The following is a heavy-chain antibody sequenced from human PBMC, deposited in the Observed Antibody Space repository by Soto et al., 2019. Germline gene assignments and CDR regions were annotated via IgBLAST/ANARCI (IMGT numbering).Heavy chain of an antibody. CDR3: DKDRPRRTSGYFFDY. CDR2: VSASGLNT. Sequence: EVQLLESGGKLVQPGGSLTLSCAASGFTFSTYAMAWVRQAPGKGLEWVSGVSASGLNTDYADPVKGRFYISRDNSKNTVSLHMNSLRAEHTAIYYSDKDRPRRTSGYFFDYRGQGTPVTVSS. CDR1: GFTFSTYA. V-gene: IGHV3-23*01. D-gene: IGHD1-1*01. J-gene: IGHJ4*02.